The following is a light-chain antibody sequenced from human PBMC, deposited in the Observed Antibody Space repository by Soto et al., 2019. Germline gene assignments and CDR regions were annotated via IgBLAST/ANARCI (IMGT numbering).Light chain of an antibody. J-gene: IGKJ5*01. CDR3: QQSHSTPIT. CDR2: GAS. CDR1: QNISSY. V-gene: IGKV1-39*01. Sequence: DIQMTQSPSSLSASVGDRVTITCRASQNISSYLNWYHQKPGEVPKLLIYGASTLQSGVPSVFSGSGSGTDFTLTISSLQPEDFATYYCQQSHSTPITFGQGTRLEIK.